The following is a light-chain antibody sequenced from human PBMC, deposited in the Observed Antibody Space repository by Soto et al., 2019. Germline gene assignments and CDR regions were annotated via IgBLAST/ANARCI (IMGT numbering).Light chain of an antibody. Sequence: QSVLTQPASVSGSPGQSITISCTGTSSDVGSYNLVSWYQQHPGKAPKLMIYEGSKRPSGVSNRFSGSKSGNTASLTISGLQAEDEADYYCCSYAGSSTFSHVAGTGTKVTVL. CDR2: EGS. CDR1: SSDVGSYNL. V-gene: IGLV2-23*03. J-gene: IGLJ1*01. CDR3: CSYAGSSTFSHV.